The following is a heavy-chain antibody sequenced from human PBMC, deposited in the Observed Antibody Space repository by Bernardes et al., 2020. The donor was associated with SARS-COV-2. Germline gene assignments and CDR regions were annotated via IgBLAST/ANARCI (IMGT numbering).Heavy chain of an antibody. J-gene: IGHJ6*02. V-gene: IGHV4-39*01. Sequence: SETLSLTCTVSAGSISSSNSYWAWIRPPPGKGLEWIGSIYYSGTTYYNPSLVSRVTISVDTSKNQFSLKLMSVTAADTAVYYCARQLERASDGYGVDVWGQGTTVTVSS. CDR2: IYYSGTT. CDR3: ARQLERASDGYGVDV. CDR1: AGSISSSNSY.